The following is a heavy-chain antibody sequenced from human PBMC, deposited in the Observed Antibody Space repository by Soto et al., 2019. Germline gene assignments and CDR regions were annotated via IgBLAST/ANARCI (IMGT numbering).Heavy chain of an antibody. Sequence: PGGSLRLSCAASGFTFSDYYMSWIRKAPGKGREWVSYISSSSSYTNYADSVKGRFTISRDNAKNSLYLQMNSLRAEDTAVYYCASTLVAPGYWGQGTLVTVSS. D-gene: IGHD5-12*01. V-gene: IGHV3-11*06. CDR1: GFTFSDYY. CDR3: ASTLVAPGY. CDR2: ISSSSSYT. J-gene: IGHJ4*02.